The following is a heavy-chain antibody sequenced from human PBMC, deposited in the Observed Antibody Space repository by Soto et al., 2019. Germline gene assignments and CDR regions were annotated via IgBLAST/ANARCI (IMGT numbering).Heavy chain of an antibody. CDR3: AAQAYYSGGSCYPDH. Sequence: QVQLVQSGAEVKKPGSSVKVSCKASGGTFSSYTISWVRQAPGQGLEWMGRIIPILGIANYAQKFQGRVTVSAEKSTSTGYREVSSLSLETMGVYYCAAQAYYSGGSCYPDHWGQGSLVTVSS. V-gene: IGHV1-69*02. J-gene: IGHJ4*02. CDR1: GGTFSSYT. CDR2: IIPILGIA. D-gene: IGHD2-15*01.